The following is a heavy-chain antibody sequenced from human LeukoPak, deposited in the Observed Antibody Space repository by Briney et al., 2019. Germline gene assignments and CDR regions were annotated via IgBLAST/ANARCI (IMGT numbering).Heavy chain of an antibody. CDR1: GFTFRSYA. Sequence: GGSLRLSCAASGFTFRSYAMSWVRQAPGKGLEWVSAVTGSGGGTHYADSVKGRFTISRDNSKNTLYLQMNSLRAEDTAVYYCAKELPDTAFFTVDYWGQGTLVTVSS. D-gene: IGHD5-18*01. CDR2: VTGSGGGT. CDR3: AKELPDTAFFTVDY. J-gene: IGHJ4*02. V-gene: IGHV3-23*01.